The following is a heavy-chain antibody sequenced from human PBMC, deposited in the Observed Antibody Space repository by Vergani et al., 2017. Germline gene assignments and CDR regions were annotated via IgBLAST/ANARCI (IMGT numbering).Heavy chain of an antibody. Sequence: QVQLVESGGGVVQPGRSLRLSCAASGFTFSSYGMHWVRQAPGKGLEWVAVISYDGSNKYYADSVKGRFTISRDNSKNTLYLQMNSLRAEDTAVYYCARMTTPLEWGYMDVWGKGTTVTVSS. CDR2: ISYDGSNK. CDR1: GFTFSSYG. D-gene: IGHD4-17*01. V-gene: IGHV3-30*03. J-gene: IGHJ6*03. CDR3: ARMTTPLEWGYMDV.